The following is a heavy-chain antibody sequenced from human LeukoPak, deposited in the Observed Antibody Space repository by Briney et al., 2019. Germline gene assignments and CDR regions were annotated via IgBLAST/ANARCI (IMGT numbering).Heavy chain of an antibody. CDR1: GVSISSYY. J-gene: IGHJ4*02. CDR3: AKDGLRFLEWFNY. CDR2: ISGSGGST. Sequence: PSETLSLTCTVSGVSISSYYWSWVRQAPGKGLEWVSAISGSGGSTYYADSVKGRFTISRDNSKNTLYLQMNSLRAEDTAVYYCAKDGLRFLEWFNYWGQGTLVTVSS. D-gene: IGHD3-3*01. V-gene: IGHV3-23*01.